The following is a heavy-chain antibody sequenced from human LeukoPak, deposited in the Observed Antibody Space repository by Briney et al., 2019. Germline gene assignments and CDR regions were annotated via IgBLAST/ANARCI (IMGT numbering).Heavy chain of an antibody. D-gene: IGHD3-3*01. CDR2: IYYSGST. CDR3: ARGGDFWSGYYGGQDY. V-gene: IGHV4-39*01. J-gene: IGHJ4*02. CDR1: GGSISSSSYY. Sequence: SETLSLTCTVSGGSISSSSYYWGWIRQPPGKGLEWIGCIYYSGSTYYNPSLKSRLTISLDTSKNQFSLKLSSVTAADTAVYYCARGGDFWSGYYGGQDYWGQGTLVTVSS.